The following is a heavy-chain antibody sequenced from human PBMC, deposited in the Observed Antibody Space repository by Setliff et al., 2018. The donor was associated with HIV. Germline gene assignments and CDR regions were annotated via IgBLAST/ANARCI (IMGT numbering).Heavy chain of an antibody. V-gene: IGHV3-7*01. J-gene: IGHJ6*02. D-gene: IGHD3-10*01. CDR3: ARKLRPGHGVDV. CDR2: IKQDGSEK. Sequence: PGGSLRLSCAASGLTFSRYWMSWVRQAPGQGLEWVATIKQDGSEKYYVDSVKGRFTISRDNAKYSVFLQMHSLRAEDTAIYYCARKLRPGHGVDVWGQGTTVTVSS. CDR1: GLTFSRYW.